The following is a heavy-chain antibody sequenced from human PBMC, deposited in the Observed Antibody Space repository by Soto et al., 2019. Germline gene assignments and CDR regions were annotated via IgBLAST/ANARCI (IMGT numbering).Heavy chain of an antibody. J-gene: IGHJ5*02. Sequence: PSETLSLTCAVSGGSISSGGYSWSWIRQPPGKGLEWIGYIYHSGSTYYNPSLKSRVTISVDTSKNQFSLKLSSVTAADTAVYYCARVVVVVAAGFDPWGQGTLVTVSS. V-gene: IGHV4-30-2*05. CDR3: ARVVVVVAAGFDP. D-gene: IGHD2-15*01. CDR2: IYHSGST. CDR1: GGSISSGGYS.